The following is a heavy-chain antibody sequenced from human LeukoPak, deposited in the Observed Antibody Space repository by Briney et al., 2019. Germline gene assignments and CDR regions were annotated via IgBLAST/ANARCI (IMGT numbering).Heavy chain of an antibody. Sequence: NPSETLSPTCAVYGGSFSGYYWSWIRQPPGKGLEWIGEINHSGSTNYNPSLKSRVTISVDTSKNQFSLKLSSVTAADTAVYYCARAFSIYDSSGYWLFWGQGTLVTVSS. D-gene: IGHD3-22*01. CDR2: INHSGST. CDR3: ARAFSIYDSSGYWLF. V-gene: IGHV4-34*01. CDR1: GGSFSGYY. J-gene: IGHJ4*02.